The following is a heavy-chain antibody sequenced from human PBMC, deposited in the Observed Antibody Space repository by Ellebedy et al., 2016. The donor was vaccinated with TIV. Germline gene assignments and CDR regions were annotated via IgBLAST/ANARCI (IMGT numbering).Heavy chain of an antibody. J-gene: IGHJ4*01. CDR2: INQGGSET. CDR3: ARSPATGTVDY. V-gene: IGHV3-7*01. Sequence: GGSLRLSXAASGFTFSTYWMSWVRQAPGKGLEWVANINQGGSETYYVDSVKGRFTMSRDNAKISLYLQLNSLRAEDTAVYYCARSPATGTVDYWGHGTLVTVSS. D-gene: IGHD1-1*01. CDR1: GFTFSTYW.